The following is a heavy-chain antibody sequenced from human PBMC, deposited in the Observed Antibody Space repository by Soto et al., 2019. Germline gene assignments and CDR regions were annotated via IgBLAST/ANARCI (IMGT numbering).Heavy chain of an antibody. J-gene: IGHJ6*02. V-gene: IGHV5-51*01. D-gene: IGHD2-2*01. CDR3: ASTPYQLLFGRQYYYGMDV. CDR2: IYPGDSNT. CDR1: GYSFTSYW. Sequence: GESLKISCKGSGYSFTSYWIGWVRQMPGKGLEWMGIIYPGDSNTRYSPSFQGQVTISADKSVSTAYLQWSSLKASDTAMYYCASTPYQLLFGRQYYYGMDVWGQGTTVTVSS.